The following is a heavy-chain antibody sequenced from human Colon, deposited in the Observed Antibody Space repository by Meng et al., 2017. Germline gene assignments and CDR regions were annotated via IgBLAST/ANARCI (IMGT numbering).Heavy chain of an antibody. Sequence: GHGLVKPSGTPSLPRSISVGAISSSNWWSWVRQPPGKGLEWIGEIYHSGSTNYNPSLKSRVTISVDKSKNQFSLKLSSVTAADTAVYYCASFPPPGKQWLVTDYWGQGTLVTVSS. D-gene: IGHD6-19*01. V-gene: IGHV4-4*02. CDR1: VGAISSSNW. CDR3: ASFPPPGKQWLVTDY. J-gene: IGHJ4*02. CDR2: IYHSGST.